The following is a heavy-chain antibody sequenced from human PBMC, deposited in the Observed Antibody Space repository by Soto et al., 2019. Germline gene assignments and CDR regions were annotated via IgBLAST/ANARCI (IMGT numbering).Heavy chain of an antibody. Sequence: SVKVSCRASGGTFSSYSISWVRQAPGQGLEWMGGIIPIFGTANYAQKFQGRVTITADESTSTAYMELSSLRSEDTAVYYCASTAMEGYYFDYWGQGTLVAVSS. CDR3: ASTAMEGYYFDY. CDR2: IIPIFGTA. J-gene: IGHJ4*02. V-gene: IGHV1-69*13. CDR1: GGTFSSYS. D-gene: IGHD5-18*01.